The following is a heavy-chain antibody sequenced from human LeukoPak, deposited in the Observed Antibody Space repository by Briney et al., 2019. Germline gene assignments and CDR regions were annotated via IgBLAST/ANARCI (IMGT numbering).Heavy chain of an antibody. D-gene: IGHD2-2*01. V-gene: IGHV1-69*05. CDR3: AKSDIVVVPAAYNWFDP. J-gene: IGHJ5*02. CDR2: IIPIFGTA. CDR1: GGTFSSYV. Sequence: SVKVSCKASGGTFSSYVISWVRQAPGQGLEWMGGIIPIFGTANYAQKFQGRVTITTDESTSTAYMELSSLRSEDTAVYYCAKSDIVVVPAAYNWFDPWGQGTLVTVSS.